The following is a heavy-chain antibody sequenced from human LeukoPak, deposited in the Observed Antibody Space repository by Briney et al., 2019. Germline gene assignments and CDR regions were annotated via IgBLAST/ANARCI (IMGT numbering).Heavy chain of an antibody. Sequence: SETLSLTCTVSGVSMTTDYWSWIRQPPGKALEWIGYIYNSGSTNYNPSLKSRVTMSVDTSRNQFSLRLSSVPAADTAVYYCARRDRYCSGGTCYSPFDCWGQGTLVTVSS. J-gene: IGHJ4*02. CDR1: GVSMTTDY. CDR2: IYNSGST. V-gene: IGHV4-59*08. CDR3: ARRDRYCSGGTCYSPFDC. D-gene: IGHD2-15*01.